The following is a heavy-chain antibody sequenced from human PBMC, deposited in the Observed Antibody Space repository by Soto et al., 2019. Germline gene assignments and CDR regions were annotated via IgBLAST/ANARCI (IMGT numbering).Heavy chain of an antibody. Sequence: EVPLVESGGGLVQPGGSLRLSCAASGFTFSGSWMHWARQAPGKGLVWVSRISSDGSSTTYADSVKGRFTISRDNAKNMLYLQMNSLRAEDTAVYYCATAGTGTFTYWGQGTLATVSS. CDR1: GFTFSGSW. CDR3: ATAGTGTFTY. V-gene: IGHV3-74*03. CDR2: ISSDGSST. J-gene: IGHJ4*02. D-gene: IGHD1-1*01.